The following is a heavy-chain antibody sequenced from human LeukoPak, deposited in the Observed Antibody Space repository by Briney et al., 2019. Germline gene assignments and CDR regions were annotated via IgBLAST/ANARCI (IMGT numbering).Heavy chain of an antibody. CDR2: ISGSGGST. CDR3: AKDSMEVVTPYDAFDI. CDR1: GFTFSSYA. Sequence: GGSLRLSCAASGFTFSSYAMSWVRQAPGKGLEWVSAISGSGGSTYYADSVKGRFTISRDNSKNTLYLQMNSLRAEDTAVYYCAKDSMEVVTPYDAFDIWGQGTMVTVPS. V-gene: IGHV3-23*01. J-gene: IGHJ3*02. D-gene: IGHD4-23*01.